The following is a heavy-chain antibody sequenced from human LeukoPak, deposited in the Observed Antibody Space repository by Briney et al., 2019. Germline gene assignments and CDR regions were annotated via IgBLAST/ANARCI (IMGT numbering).Heavy chain of an antibody. D-gene: IGHD3-22*01. CDR3: AKGPYYYDSSGYSRRWFDP. CDR1: GFTFSTYA. J-gene: IGHJ5*02. CDR2: ISGSGGRT. V-gene: IGHV3-23*01. Sequence: GWSLRLSCAASGFTFSTYAMTWVRQAPGKGLEWVSAISGSGGRTYYADSVKGRFTISRDNSKNTLYLQMNSLRAEDTAVYYCAKGPYYYDSSGYSRRWFDPWGQGTLVTVSS.